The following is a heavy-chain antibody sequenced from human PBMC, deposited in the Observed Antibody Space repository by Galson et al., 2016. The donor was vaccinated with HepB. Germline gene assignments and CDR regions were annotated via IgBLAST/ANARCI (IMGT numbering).Heavy chain of an antibody. CDR3: AILLLFGDVFCP. Sequence: SLRLSCAASGFTFSDHWMDWVRQAPGKGLEWVGRIRNKPNSYSTEYAVSVKGRFTISRADSKNSLYLQMNRLKIADTAVYYYAILLLFGDVFCPWGQGTLVTVSS. CDR1: GFTFSDHW. J-gene: IGHJ4*02. D-gene: IGHD3-10*01. CDR2: IRNKPNSYST. V-gene: IGHV3-72*01.